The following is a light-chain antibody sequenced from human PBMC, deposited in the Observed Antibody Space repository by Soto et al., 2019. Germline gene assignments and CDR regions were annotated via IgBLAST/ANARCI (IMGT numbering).Light chain of an antibody. J-gene: IGKJ5*01. CDR3: QQYSTYPIT. Sequence: DIQMTQSPSTLSASVGDRVTITCLASQSISSWLAGYQQKPGKAPKLLIYKAYNLESGLTSRFTGSGSGTEFTLTISSLQSDDFATYYCQQYSTYPITFGQGTRLDIK. V-gene: IGKV1-5*03. CDR2: KAY. CDR1: QSISSW.